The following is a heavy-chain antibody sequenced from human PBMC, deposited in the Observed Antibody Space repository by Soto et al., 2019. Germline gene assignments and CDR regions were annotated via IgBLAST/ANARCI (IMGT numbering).Heavy chain of an antibody. V-gene: IGHV4-38-2*02. CDR1: GYSIRSGYY. J-gene: IGHJ6*02. CDR2: IYHSGST. Sequence: SETLSLTCAVSGYSIRSGYYWGWIRQPPGKGLEWIGSIYHSGSTYYNPSLKSRVTISVDTSKNQFSLKLSSVTAADTAVYYCARDFGDTAMGAYYYYYGMDVWGQGTTVTVSS. CDR3: ARDFGDTAMGAYYYYYGMDV. D-gene: IGHD5-18*01.